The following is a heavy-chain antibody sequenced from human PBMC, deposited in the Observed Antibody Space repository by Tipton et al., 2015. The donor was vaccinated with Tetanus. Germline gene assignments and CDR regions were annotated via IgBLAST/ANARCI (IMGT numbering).Heavy chain of an antibody. V-gene: IGHV3-11*01. CDR2: TSGSGNTI. CDR3: VRGGMMYADY. Sequence: SLRLSCAGSGFTFSGFYMSWIRQAPGRGLEWVAYTSGSGNTILYSDSVKGRFTVSRDNADNSVYLQLNSLRAEDTAVYYCVRGGMMYADYWGQGTLVTVSS. CDR1: GFTFSGFY. D-gene: IGHD2-8*01. J-gene: IGHJ4*02.